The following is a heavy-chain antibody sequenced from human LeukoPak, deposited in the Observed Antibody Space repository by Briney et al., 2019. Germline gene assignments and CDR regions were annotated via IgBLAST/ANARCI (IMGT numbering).Heavy chain of an antibody. CDR3: ARGTPGGTYYFDY. Sequence: GGSLRLSCAASGFTFSSYSMNWVRQAPGKGLEWVSSISSSSSYIYYADSVKGRFTISRDNAKNSLYLQMNSLRAEDTAVYYCARGTPGGTYYFDYWGQGTLVTVSS. J-gene: IGHJ4*02. D-gene: IGHD1-1*01. CDR2: ISSSSSYI. V-gene: IGHV3-21*01. CDR1: GFTFSSYS.